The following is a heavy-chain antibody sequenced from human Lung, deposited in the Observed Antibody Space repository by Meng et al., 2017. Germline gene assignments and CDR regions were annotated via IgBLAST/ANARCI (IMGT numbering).Heavy chain of an antibody. CDR1: GGSFSDYY. Sequence: QVHQQRWGGGLLKPSETLSLTCVVSGGSFSDYYWSWIRQPPGKGLEWIGEINHSGSTNYNPSLESRATISVDTSQNNLSLKLSSVTAADSAVYYCARGPTTMAHDFDYWGQGTLVTVSS. CDR2: INHSGST. D-gene: IGHD4-11*01. V-gene: IGHV4-34*01. CDR3: ARGPTTMAHDFDY. J-gene: IGHJ4*02.